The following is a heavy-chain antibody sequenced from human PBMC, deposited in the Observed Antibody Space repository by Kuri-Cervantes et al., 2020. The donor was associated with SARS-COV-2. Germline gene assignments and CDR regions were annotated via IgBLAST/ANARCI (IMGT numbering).Heavy chain of an antibody. J-gene: IGHJ4*02. CDR2: IYSGGST. D-gene: IGHD3-9*01. CDR1: GFTFSSYE. Sequence: ESLKISCAASGFTFSSYEMNWVRQAPGKGLEWVSVIYSGGSTYYADSVKGRFTISRDNSKNTLYLQMNSLRAEDTAVYYCARVGDYDILTDDYWGQGTLVTVSS. CDR3: ARVGDYDILTDDY. V-gene: IGHV3-66*01.